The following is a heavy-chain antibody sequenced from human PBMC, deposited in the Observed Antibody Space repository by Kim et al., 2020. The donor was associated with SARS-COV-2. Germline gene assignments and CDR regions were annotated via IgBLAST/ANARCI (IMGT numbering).Heavy chain of an antibody. D-gene: IGHD4-17*01. Sequence: NPSLKSRVTISVDTSKNQFSLKLSSVTAAETAVYYCARTSRSTVVTHFDYWGQGTLVTVSS. V-gene: IGHV4-31*02. CDR3: ARTSRSTVVTHFDY. J-gene: IGHJ4*02.